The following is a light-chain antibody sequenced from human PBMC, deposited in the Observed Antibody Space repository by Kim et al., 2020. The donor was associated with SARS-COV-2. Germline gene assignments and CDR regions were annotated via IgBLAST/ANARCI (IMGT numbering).Light chain of an antibody. CDR3: QQYGSSPLT. Sequence: LSPGERATLSCRASQSVSTSLAWYQHKSGQAPRLLIFGATNRASGIPDRFSGSGSGTDFTLTISRLEPEDFALYYCQQYGSSPLTFGGGTKVDIK. J-gene: IGKJ4*01. CDR2: GAT. CDR1: QSVSTS. V-gene: IGKV3-20*01.